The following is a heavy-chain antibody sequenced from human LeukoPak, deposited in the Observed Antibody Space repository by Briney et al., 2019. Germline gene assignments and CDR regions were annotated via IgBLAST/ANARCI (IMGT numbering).Heavy chain of an antibody. D-gene: IGHD5-18*01. CDR1: GGSISSSSYY. CDR3: ARGGIQLPDY. J-gene: IGHJ4*02. Sequence: SETLSLTCTVSGGSISSSSYYWGWIRQPPGKGLEWIGTIYYSGSTYYNPSLKSRVTISVDTSKNQFSLKLSSVTAADTAVYYCARGGIQLPDYWGPGTPVTVSS. CDR2: IYYSGST. V-gene: IGHV4-39*01.